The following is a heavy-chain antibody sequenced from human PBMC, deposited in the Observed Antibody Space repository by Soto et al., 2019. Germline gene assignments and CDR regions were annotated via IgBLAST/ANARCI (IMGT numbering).Heavy chain of an antibody. Sequence: QVQLVQSGAEVKKPGSSVKVSCKASGGTFSSYGINWVRQAPGQGLEWMGGIIPIFGTTNFGQKFQGRATIIADESTSKAYRELSSLRSEDTAVYYCARAPRDDNWSLYDGMDVWGQGTTVTVSS. V-gene: IGHV1-69*01. J-gene: IGHJ6*02. CDR1: GGTFSSYG. CDR3: ARAPRDDNWSLYDGMDV. CDR2: IIPIFGTT. D-gene: IGHD1-20*01.